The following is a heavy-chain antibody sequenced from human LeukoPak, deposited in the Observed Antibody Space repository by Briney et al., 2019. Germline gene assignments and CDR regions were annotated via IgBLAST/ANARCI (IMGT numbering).Heavy chain of an antibody. CDR2: IYYSGST. CDR1: GGSISSSSYY. V-gene: IGHV4-39*02. Sequence: PSETLSLTCTVSGGSISSSSYYWGWIRQPPGKGLEWIGSIYYSGSTYYNPSLKSRVTISVDTSKNQFSLKLSSVTAADPAVYYCAREGNFWSGYYTKGNWFDPWGQGTLVTGSS. J-gene: IGHJ5*02. CDR3: AREGNFWSGYYTKGNWFDP. D-gene: IGHD3-3*01.